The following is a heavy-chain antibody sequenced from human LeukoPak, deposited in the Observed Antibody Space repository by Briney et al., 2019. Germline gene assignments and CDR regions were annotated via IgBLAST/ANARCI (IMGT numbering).Heavy chain of an antibody. CDR1: GFTFSSYG. Sequence: PGGSLRLSCAASGFTFSSYGMHWVRQAPGKGLEGVAFIRYDGSNKYYADSVKGGFTISRDNSKNTLYLQMNSLRAEDTAVYYCAKISGHTYYDFWSGYYTSDYRGQGTLVTVSS. CDR3: AKISGHTYYDFWSGYYTSDY. CDR2: IRYDGSNK. V-gene: IGHV3-30*02. J-gene: IGHJ4*02. D-gene: IGHD3-3*01.